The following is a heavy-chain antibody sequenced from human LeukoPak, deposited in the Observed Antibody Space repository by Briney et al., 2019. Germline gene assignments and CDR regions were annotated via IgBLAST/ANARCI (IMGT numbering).Heavy chain of an antibody. CDR2: IGSSDTM. CDR1: GFPFSTYE. J-gene: IGHJ6*04. V-gene: IGHV3-48*03. CDR3: AREGRSGYDLAGYYGMDV. Sequence: GGSLRLSCAASGFPFSTYEMNWVRQAPGKGLERVSYIGSSDTMYYADSVKGRFTISRDNAKDSLYLQMNSLRAEDTAIYYCAREGRSGYDLAGYYGMDVWGKGTTVTVSS. D-gene: IGHD5-12*01.